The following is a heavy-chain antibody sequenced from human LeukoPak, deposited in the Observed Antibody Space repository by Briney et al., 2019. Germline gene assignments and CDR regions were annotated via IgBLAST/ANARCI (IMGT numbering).Heavy chain of an antibody. V-gene: IGHV1-69*04. Sequence: SVKVSCKASGGTFSSYAISWVRQAPGQGLEWMGRIIPILGIINYAQKFQGRVTITADESTSTAYMELSSLRSEDAAVYYCARGHITMVRGVIRGEHYFDYWGQGTLVTVSS. CDR3: ARGHITMVRGVIRGEHYFDY. CDR1: GGTFSSYA. CDR2: IIPILGII. D-gene: IGHD3-10*01. J-gene: IGHJ4*02.